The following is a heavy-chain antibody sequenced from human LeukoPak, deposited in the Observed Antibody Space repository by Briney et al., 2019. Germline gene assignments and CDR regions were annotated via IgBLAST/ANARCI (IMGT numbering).Heavy chain of an antibody. V-gene: IGHV3-48*04. D-gene: IGHD3-22*01. Sequence: GGSLRLSCAASGFIFSSHGMNWVRQAPGKGLEWVSVISPSGDITYYADSVKGRFTISRDNAKNSLYLQMNSLRAEDTAVYYCARERYYYDSSGYKGPLYFDYWGQGTLVTVSS. CDR2: ISPSGDIT. CDR1: GFIFSSHG. CDR3: ARERYYYDSSGYKGPLYFDY. J-gene: IGHJ4*02.